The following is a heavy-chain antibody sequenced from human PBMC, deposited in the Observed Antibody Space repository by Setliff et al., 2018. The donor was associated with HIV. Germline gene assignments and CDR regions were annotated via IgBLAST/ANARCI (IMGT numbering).Heavy chain of an antibody. CDR3: ARHQYCTNGVCYTAGIDY. D-gene: IGHD2-8*01. V-gene: IGHV4-34*12. Sequence: ASETLSLTCTVSGASFNNSYWTWIRQPPGKGLEFIGEVIHSGNTDYNPSLKSRFSISVDTSKNQFSLKMTSVTAADTAVYYCARHQYCTNGVCYTAGIDYWGQGTLVTVSS. CDR2: VIHSGNT. J-gene: IGHJ4*02. CDR1: GASFNNSY.